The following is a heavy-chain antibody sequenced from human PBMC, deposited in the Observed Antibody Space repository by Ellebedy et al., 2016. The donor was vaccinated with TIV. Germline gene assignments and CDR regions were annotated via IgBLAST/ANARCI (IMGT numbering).Heavy chain of an antibody. Sequence: GESLKISCAASGFTFSSYDMHWVRQPTGKGLEWVSAIGTAGDTYYPGSVKRRFTISRDNAKNSLYLQMNSLRAGDTAVYYCARGEQQLVSGYYYYCGMDVWGQGTTVTVSS. V-gene: IGHV3-13*01. CDR3: ARGEQQLVSGYYYYCGMDV. CDR1: GFTFSSYD. J-gene: IGHJ6*02. D-gene: IGHD6-13*01. CDR2: IGTAGDT.